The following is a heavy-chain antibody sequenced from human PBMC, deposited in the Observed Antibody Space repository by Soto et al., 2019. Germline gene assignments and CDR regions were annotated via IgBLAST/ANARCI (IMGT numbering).Heavy chain of an antibody. D-gene: IGHD2-2*01. CDR3: ARDVGGGPAAT. J-gene: IGHJ5*02. CDR1: GGSVSSGGYY. CDR2: IYYSGST. Sequence: QVQLQESGPGLVKPSQSLSITCTVSGGSVSSGGYYWSWIRQHPGKGLEWIGYIYYSGSTYYNPSLKSRVTISVDTSKNQFSLKLSSVTAADTAVYYCARDVGGGPAATWGQGTLVTVSS. V-gene: IGHV4-31*03.